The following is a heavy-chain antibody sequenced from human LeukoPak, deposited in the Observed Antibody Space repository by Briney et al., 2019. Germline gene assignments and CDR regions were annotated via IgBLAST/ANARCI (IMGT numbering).Heavy chain of an antibody. CDR3: ASSVISAGRYFDY. Sequence: PSETLSLTCTVSRGSVSSGSYYWSWIRQPAGKGLEWIGRIYSSGSTNYNPSLKSRVTISLDTSKNQFPLKLSSVTAADTAVYYCASSVISAGRYFDYWGQGTLVTVSS. CDR2: IYSSGST. D-gene: IGHD6-19*01. V-gene: IGHV4-61*02. J-gene: IGHJ4*02. CDR1: RGSVSSGSYY.